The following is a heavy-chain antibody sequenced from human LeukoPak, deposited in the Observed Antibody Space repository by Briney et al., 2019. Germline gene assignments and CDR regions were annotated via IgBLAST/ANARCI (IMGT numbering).Heavy chain of an antibody. J-gene: IGHJ4*02. V-gene: IGHV3-21*01. CDR2: ISSSSSYI. CDR1: GFTFSSYS. Sequence: GGSLRLSCGVSGFTFSSYSMCWVRQAPGKGLEWVSSISSSSSYIYYADSVKGRFTISRDNAKNSLYLQMNSLRAEDTAVYYCAREGYDSSGYHDYWGQGTLVTVSS. D-gene: IGHD3-22*01. CDR3: AREGYDSSGYHDY.